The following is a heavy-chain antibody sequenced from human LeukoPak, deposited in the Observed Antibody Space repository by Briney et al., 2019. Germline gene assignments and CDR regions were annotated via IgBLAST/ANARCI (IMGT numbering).Heavy chain of an antibody. V-gene: IGHV3-64*01. Sequence: GGSLRLSCAASGFTFSSYAMHWVRQAPGKGLEYVSAISSNGGSTYYANSVKGRFTISRDNSKNTLYLQVGSLRAEDMAVYYCARVRSSGWIELSYCFDYWGQGTLVTVSS. CDR1: GFTFSSYA. J-gene: IGHJ4*02. D-gene: IGHD6-19*01. CDR2: ISSNGGST. CDR3: ARVRSSGWIELSYCFDY.